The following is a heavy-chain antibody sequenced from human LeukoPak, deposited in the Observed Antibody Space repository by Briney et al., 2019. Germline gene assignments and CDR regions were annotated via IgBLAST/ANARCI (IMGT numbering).Heavy chain of an antibody. CDR2: SFYSGST. D-gene: IGHD3-22*01. J-gene: IGHJ3*02. CDR1: GGSISTSSYY. CDR3: GKSNGYWLVDI. V-gene: IGHV4-39*07. Sequence: SETLSLTCTVSGGSISTSSYYWGWVRQPPGKGLEWIGNSFYSGSTYYSPSLKSRVTISLDTSRNQLSLKLNSVTAGGAAVYYCGKSNGYWLVDIWGQGTMVTGSS.